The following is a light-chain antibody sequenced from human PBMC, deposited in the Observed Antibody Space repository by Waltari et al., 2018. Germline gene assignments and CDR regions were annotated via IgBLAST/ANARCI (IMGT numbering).Light chain of an antibody. Sequence: SSELTQDPVVSVAMGQTVRITSQGDSHRRYYASWYQQRPGKAPILVMFDKNNRPSGVPDRFSGSSSDNSASLTIPGAQAEDEASYYCHSRDATGVGGSFGGGTKLTVL. V-gene: IGLV3-19*01. CDR3: HSRDATGVGGS. CDR2: DKN. CDR1: SHRRYY. J-gene: IGLJ2*01.